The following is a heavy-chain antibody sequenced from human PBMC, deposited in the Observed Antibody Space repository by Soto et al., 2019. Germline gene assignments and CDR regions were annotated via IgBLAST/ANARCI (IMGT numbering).Heavy chain of an antibody. Sequence: EVQLVESGGGLVQPGGSLKLSCAASGFTFSGSAMHWVRQASGKGLEWVGRIRSKANSYATAYAASVKGRFTISRDDSTNTAYLQMNSLKTEDTAVYYCTRLGGGLTTVTTVDDYWGQGTLVTVSS. CDR1: GFTFSGSA. J-gene: IGHJ4*02. D-gene: IGHD4-4*01. CDR2: IRSKANSYAT. V-gene: IGHV3-73*01. CDR3: TRLGGGLTTVTTVDDY.